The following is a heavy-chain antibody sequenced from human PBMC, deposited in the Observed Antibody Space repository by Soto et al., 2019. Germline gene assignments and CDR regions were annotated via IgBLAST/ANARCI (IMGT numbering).Heavy chain of an antibody. Sequence: QVQLVESGGGVVQPGRSLRLSCAASGFTFSNFPIHWVRQAPGKGLEWVTVISYDGSDEYYADSVKGRFTISRDNSKNTLYLQMNSLRPEDSGLYFCARGGLGSGWYHFDSWRQGTLVTVSS. V-gene: IGHV3-30-3*01. CDR3: ARGGLGSGWYHFDS. D-gene: IGHD6-19*01. CDR1: GFTFSNFP. CDR2: ISYDGSDE. J-gene: IGHJ4*02.